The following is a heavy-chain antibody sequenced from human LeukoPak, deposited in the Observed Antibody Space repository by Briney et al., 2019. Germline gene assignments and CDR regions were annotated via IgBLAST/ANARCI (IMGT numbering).Heavy chain of an antibody. V-gene: IGHV3-48*03. D-gene: IGHD3-16*01. CDR3: ATLYYVDY. J-gene: IGHJ4*02. Sequence: LSGGSLRLSCAASGFTFSSYEMNWVRQAPGKGLEWVSYISSSGSTIYYADSVKGRFTISRDNAKNSLYLQMNSLRAEDTAVYYCATLYYVDYWGQGTLVTVSP. CDR1: GFTFSSYE. CDR2: ISSSGSTI.